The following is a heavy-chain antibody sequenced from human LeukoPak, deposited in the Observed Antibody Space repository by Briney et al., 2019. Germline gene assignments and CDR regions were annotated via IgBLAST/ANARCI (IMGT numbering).Heavy chain of an antibody. V-gene: IGHV3-48*03. CDR1: GLTFSSDD. CDR3: TRSGQHLFDF. J-gene: IGHJ4*02. D-gene: IGHD6-13*01. CDR2: ISSSGGTI. Sequence: GGSLRLSCAASGLTFSSDDMNWVRQAPGKGLEWVSYISSSGGTISYADSVKGRFTISRDNAKNSLYLQMNSLRAEDTAIYYCTRSGQHLFDFWGQGTLVTVSS.